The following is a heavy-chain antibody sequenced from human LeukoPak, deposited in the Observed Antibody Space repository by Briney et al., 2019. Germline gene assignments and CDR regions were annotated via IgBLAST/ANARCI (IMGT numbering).Heavy chain of an antibody. V-gene: IGHV3-11*01. CDR1: GFTFSNAW. CDR3: AKDLYAYYGSGSYPPLFDY. CDR2: ISSSGNTI. Sequence: GGSLRLSCAASGFTFSNAWMSWVRQAPGKGLEWVSYISSSGNTIYYADSVKGRFTISRDNSKNSLYLQMNSLRTEDTALYYCAKDLYAYYGSGSYPPLFDYWGQGTLVTVSS. J-gene: IGHJ4*02. D-gene: IGHD3-10*01.